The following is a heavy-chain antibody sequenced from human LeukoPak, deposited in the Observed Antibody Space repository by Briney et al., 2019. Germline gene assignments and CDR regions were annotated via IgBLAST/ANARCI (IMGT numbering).Heavy chain of an antibody. Sequence: GEPLKISCKGSGYSFTSYWIGWVRQMPGKGLEWMGIIYPGDSDTRYSPSFQGQVTISADKSISTAYLQWSSLKASDTAMYYCARQLVPAARAFDIWGQGTMVTVSS. V-gene: IGHV5-51*01. CDR3: ARQLVPAARAFDI. J-gene: IGHJ3*02. D-gene: IGHD2-2*01. CDR1: GYSFTSYW. CDR2: IYPGDSDT.